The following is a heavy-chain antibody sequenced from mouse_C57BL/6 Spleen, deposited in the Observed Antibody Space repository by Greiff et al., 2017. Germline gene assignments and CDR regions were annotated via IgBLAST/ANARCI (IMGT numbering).Heavy chain of an antibody. Sequence: VQLQQSGAELVRPGASVKLSCTASGFNIKDDYMHWVKQRPEQGLEWIGWIDPENGDTEYASKFQGKATITADTSSNTAYLQLSSLTSEDTAVYYCTTSCYHVFYWGQGTLVTVSA. D-gene: IGHD2-12*01. CDR1: GFNIKDDY. CDR3: TTSCYHVFY. CDR2: IDPENGDT. J-gene: IGHJ3*01. V-gene: IGHV14-4*01.